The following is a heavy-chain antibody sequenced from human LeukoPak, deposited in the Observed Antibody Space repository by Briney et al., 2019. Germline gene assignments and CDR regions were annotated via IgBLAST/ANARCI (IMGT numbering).Heavy chain of an antibody. J-gene: IGHJ5*02. D-gene: IGHD1-26*01. CDR2: VNPVSGRT. CDR3: ARADRLDGSPYLIGP. CDR1: EYTFIDYY. Sequence: GASVKVSCKTSEYTFIDYYMHWVRQAPGQGLEWMGWVNPVSGRTSITQKFRDKITSTRDTSITTFYMEVTWLTSDDTAIYYCARADRLDGSPYLIGPWGQGTLVTVSS. V-gene: IGHV1-2*02.